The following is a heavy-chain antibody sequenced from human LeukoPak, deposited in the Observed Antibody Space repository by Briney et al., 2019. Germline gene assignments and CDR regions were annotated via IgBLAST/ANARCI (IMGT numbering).Heavy chain of an antibody. Sequence: SETLSLTCTVSGVSITSYYWSWIRQPAGKGLEWIGRIHTSGSTNYNPSLKSRVTMSVDTSKNQFSLKLSSVTAADTAVYYCARHKGAGATEGSDYWGQGTLVTVSS. D-gene: IGHD1-26*01. CDR1: GVSITSYY. CDR3: ARHKGAGATEGSDY. V-gene: IGHV4-4*07. CDR2: IHTSGST. J-gene: IGHJ4*02.